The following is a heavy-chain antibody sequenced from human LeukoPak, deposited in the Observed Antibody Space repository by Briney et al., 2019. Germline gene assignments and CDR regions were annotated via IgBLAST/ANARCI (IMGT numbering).Heavy chain of an antibody. CDR1: GFTVSSNY. CDR3: ARVSMVVRGVVDY. J-gene: IGHJ4*02. V-gene: IGHV3-66*01. CDR2: IYSGGSI. D-gene: IGHD3-10*01. Sequence: PGGSLRLSCAASGFTVSSNYMSWVRQAPGKGLEWVSVIYSGGSIYYADSVKGRFTISRDNSKNTLYLQMNSLRAEDTAVYYCARVSMVVRGVVDYWGQGTLVTVSS.